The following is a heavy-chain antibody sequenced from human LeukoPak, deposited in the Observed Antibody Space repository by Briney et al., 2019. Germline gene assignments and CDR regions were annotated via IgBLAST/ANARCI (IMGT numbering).Heavy chain of an antibody. CDR3: ARHKTSNYYLKWYFDI. Sequence: GGSLRLSCAASGFTFSSYGMHWVRQAPGKGLEWVAVIDSGGSTYNADSVRGRFTISRDNSRNTVDLQMNSLRAEDTAVCYCARHKTSNYYLKWYFDIWGRGTLVTVSS. J-gene: IGHJ2*01. D-gene: IGHD3-9*01. V-gene: IGHV3-66*04. CDR1: GFTFSSYG. CDR2: IDSGGST.